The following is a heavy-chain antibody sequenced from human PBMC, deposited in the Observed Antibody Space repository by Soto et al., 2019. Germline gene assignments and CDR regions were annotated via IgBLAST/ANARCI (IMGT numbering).Heavy chain of an antibody. CDR3: ARDLSNVLLWFVALLDPAFDI. CDR1: GFTFSSYW. J-gene: IGHJ3*02. CDR2: IKQDGSEK. Sequence: GGSLRLSCAASGFTFSSYWMSWVRQAPGKGLEWVANIKQDGSEKYYVDSVKGRFTISRDNAKNSLYLQMNSLRAEDTAVYYCARDLSNVLLWFVALLDPAFDIWGQGTMVTVSS. V-gene: IGHV3-7*01. D-gene: IGHD3-10*01.